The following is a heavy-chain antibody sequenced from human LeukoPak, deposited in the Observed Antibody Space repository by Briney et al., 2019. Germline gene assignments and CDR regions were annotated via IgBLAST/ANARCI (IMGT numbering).Heavy chain of an antibody. V-gene: IGHV1-69*13. CDR1: GGTFSSFA. CDR3: GRERLRITRGMDV. Sequence: GASVKVSCKASGGTFSSFAISWVRQAPGQGLEWMGGIIPIFGTANYAQKFQGRVTITADESTSTAYMELSSLRSEDTAVYYCGRERLRITRGMDVGGKGPRATVSS. J-gene: IGHJ6*04. D-gene: IGHD3-10*01. CDR2: IIPIFGTA.